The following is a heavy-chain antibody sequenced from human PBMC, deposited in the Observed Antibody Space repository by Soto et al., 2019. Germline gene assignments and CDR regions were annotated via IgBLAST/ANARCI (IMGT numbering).Heavy chain of an antibody. V-gene: IGHV3-33*01. CDR2: IWYDGSNK. CDR3: ARVGRYYDSSGYRPEYFQH. CDR1: GFTFSSYG. J-gene: IGHJ1*01. Sequence: GGSLRLSCAASGFTFSSYGMHWVRQAPGKGLEWVAVIWYDGSNKYYADSVKGRFTISRDNSKNTLYLQMNSLRAEDTAVYYCARVGRYYDSSGYRPEYFQHWGQGTLVTVSS. D-gene: IGHD3-22*01.